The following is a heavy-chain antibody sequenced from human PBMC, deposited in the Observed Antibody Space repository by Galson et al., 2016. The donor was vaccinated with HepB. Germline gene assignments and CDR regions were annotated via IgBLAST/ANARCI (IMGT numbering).Heavy chain of an antibody. CDR1: GFTFSSYS. J-gene: IGHJ1*01. CDR3: ARDSWTTVTTAYLQY. D-gene: IGHD4-17*01. Sequence: LRLSCAASGFTFSSYSMNWVRQAPGKGLEWVSSISSSGAYIYYADSVKGRFIISRDTAKNSLFLQMNSLRADDTAVYYCARDSWTTVTTAYLQYWGQGTLVTVSS. CDR2: ISSSGAYI. V-gene: IGHV3-21*01.